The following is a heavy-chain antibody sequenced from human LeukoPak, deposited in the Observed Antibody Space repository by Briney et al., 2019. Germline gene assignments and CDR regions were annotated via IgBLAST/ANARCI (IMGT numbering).Heavy chain of an antibody. CDR1: GYTFTSYA. V-gene: IGHV1-18*01. CDR2: ITTYNGNT. J-gene: IGHJ4*02. D-gene: IGHD5-12*01. Sequence: ASVKVSCKASGYTFTSYAISRVRHAPGQGVEWMGWITTYNGNTNYAQKLQGRVTMTTDTSTSTAYMELRSLRSDDTAVYYCAREEYTGYDRYWGQGTLVTVSS. CDR3: AREEYTGYDRY.